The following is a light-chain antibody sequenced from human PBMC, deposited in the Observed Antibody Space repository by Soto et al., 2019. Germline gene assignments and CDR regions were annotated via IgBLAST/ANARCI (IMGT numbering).Light chain of an antibody. CDR2: DVI. CDR3: CSYAGSSTYV. V-gene: IGLV2-23*02. CDR1: SSDVGSYNL. Sequence: QSALTQPASVSGSPGQSITISCTGTSSDVGSYNLVSWYQQHPGKAPKLMIYDVIKRPSGVSNRFSSSKSGSTASLTISGLQAEDEADYYCCSYAGSSTYVFGTGTKVTVL. J-gene: IGLJ1*01.